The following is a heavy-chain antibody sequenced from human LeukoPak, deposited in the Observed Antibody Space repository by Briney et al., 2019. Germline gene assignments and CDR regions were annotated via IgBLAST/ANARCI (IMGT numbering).Heavy chain of an antibody. Sequence: ASVKVSCKASGYTFTGYYMHWVRQAPGQGLEWMGRINPNSGGTNYAQKFQDRVTMTRDTSISTAYMELSRLRSDDTAVYYCARGPYIAAAGVDYWGQGTLVTVSS. CDR1: GYTFTGYY. CDR2: INPNSGGT. D-gene: IGHD6-13*01. J-gene: IGHJ4*02. V-gene: IGHV1-2*06. CDR3: ARGPYIAAAGVDY.